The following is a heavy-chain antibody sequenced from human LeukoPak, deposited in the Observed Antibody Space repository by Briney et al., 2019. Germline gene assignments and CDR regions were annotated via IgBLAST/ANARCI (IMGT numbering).Heavy chain of an antibody. CDR3: TTDRRPIEYSSSSYYYGMDV. D-gene: IGHD6-6*01. CDR2: IKSKTDGGTA. Sequence: GGSLRLSCAVSGFTFSNAWVNWARQAPGKGLEWVGRIKSKTDGGTADYAAPVKGRFSISRDDSKNTLYLQMNSLKTEDTAVYYCTTDRRPIEYSSSSYYYGMDVWGQGTTVIVSS. J-gene: IGHJ6*02. V-gene: IGHV3-15*07. CDR1: GFTFSNAW.